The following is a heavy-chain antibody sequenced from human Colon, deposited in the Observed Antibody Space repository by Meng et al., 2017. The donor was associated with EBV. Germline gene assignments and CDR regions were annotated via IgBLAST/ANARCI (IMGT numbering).Heavy chain of an antibody. CDR3: ARRPTGIDY. CDR2: IIHGGSP. V-gene: IGHV4-34*12. J-gene: IGHJ4*02. D-gene: IGHD2-8*02. CDR1: GGSLSGAY. Sequence: VQLHHCGQGLLKASQSLAPTVAVNGGSLSGAYWNWIRQHPGKGLEWIGEIIHGGSPSYNPSLKSRVTISIDTSKNQLSLMLSSVTAADTAVYYCARRPTGIDYWGQGTLVTVSS.